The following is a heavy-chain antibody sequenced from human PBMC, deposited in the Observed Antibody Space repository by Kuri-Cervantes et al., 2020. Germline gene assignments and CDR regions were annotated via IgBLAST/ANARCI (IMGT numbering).Heavy chain of an antibody. Sequence: GESLKISCAASGFTFNNYAMHWVRQAPGKGLEWVTVISYDGNSKYYTDSVKGRFTISRDNSKNTLYLQMNSLRAEDTAVYYCARSSYDSSGYYYLGLDYWGQGTLVTVSS. CDR3: ARSSYDSSGYYYLGLDY. J-gene: IGHJ4*02. V-gene: IGHV3-30-3*01. CDR2: ISYDGNSK. CDR1: GFTFNNYA. D-gene: IGHD3-22*01.